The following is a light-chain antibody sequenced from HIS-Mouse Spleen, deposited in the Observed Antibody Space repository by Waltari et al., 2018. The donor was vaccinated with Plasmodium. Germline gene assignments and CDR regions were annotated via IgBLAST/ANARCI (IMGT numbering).Light chain of an antibody. J-gene: IGKJ2*01. CDR1: QSLLLSNGYNY. CDR3: MQALQTPRYT. V-gene: IGKV2-28*01. Sequence: DIVMTQSPLSLPVTPGEPASISCRSSQSLLLSNGYNYLDWYLQKPGQSPQLLIYLGSNRASGVPDRFSGSGSGTDFTLKISRVEAEDVGVYYCMQALQTPRYTFGQGTKLEIK. CDR2: LGS.